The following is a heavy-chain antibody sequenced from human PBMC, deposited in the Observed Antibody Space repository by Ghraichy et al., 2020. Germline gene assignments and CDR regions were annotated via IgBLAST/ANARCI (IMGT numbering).Heavy chain of an antibody. CDR1: GFVFSTYR. CDR3: VRGGADP. CDR2: SHSDGGGT. J-gene: IGHJ5*02. V-gene: IGHV3-74*01. D-gene: IGHD3-16*01. Sequence: GGSLRLSCVTSGFVFSTYRMHWVRQAPGKGLVWISRSHSDGGGTDYADSVRGRFTVSRDNAKSTLYLDMHSLRAEDTAVYYCVRGGADPWGQGTLVTVSS.